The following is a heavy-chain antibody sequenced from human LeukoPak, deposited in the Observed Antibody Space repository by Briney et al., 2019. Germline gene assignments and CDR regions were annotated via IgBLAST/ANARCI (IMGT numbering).Heavy chain of an antibody. J-gene: IGHJ4*02. CDR1: GFTFSNYG. CDR2: ISYDGSNK. CDR3: AFPYYDFWSGYKH. D-gene: IGHD3-3*01. V-gene: IGHV3-30*03. Sequence: GGSLRLSCAASGFTFSNYGMHWVRQAPSKGLEWVAVISYDGSNKYFADSVKGRFTISRDNSKNTLYLQMNSLRAEDTAVYYCAFPYYDFWSGYKHWGQGTLVTVSS.